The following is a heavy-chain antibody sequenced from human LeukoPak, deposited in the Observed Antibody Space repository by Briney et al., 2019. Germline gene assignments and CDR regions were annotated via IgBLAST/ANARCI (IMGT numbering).Heavy chain of an antibody. D-gene: IGHD3-3*01. V-gene: IGHV3-7*01. J-gene: IGHJ4*02. CDR3: ARANTIFGVVINGLDY. CDR1: GFTFSSYW. CDR2: IKQDGSEK. Sequence: GGSLRLSCAASGFTFSSYWMSWVRQAPGKGLEWVANIKQDGSEKYYVDSVKGRFTISRDNAKNSLYLQMNSLRAEDTAVYYCARANTIFGVVINGLDYWGQGTLVTVSS.